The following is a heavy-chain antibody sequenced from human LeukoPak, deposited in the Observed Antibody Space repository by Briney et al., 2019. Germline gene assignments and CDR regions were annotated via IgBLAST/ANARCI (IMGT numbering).Heavy chain of an antibody. J-gene: IGHJ6*02. CDR3: ARCLYYYDSSGYPYYYGMDV. D-gene: IGHD3-22*01. CDR2: ISSSSSYI. Sequence: GGSLRLSCAASGFTFSSYSMNWVRQAPGKGLEWVSSISSSSSYIYYADSVTGRFTISRDNAKNSLYLQMNSLRAEETAVYYCARCLYYYDSSGYPYYYGMDVWGQGTTVTVSS. V-gene: IGHV3-21*01. CDR1: GFTFSSYS.